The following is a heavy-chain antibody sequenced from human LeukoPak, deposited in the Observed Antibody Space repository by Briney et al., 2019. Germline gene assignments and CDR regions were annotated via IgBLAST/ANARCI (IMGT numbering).Heavy chain of an antibody. D-gene: IGHD3-22*01. Sequence: ASVKVSCKASGYTFTSYDINWVRQAPGQGLEWMGWMNPNSGNTGYAQKFQGRVTMTRNNSISTAYMELSSLRSEDTAVYYCARGPYDSSGYCFDYWGQGTLVTVSS. V-gene: IGHV1-8*01. CDR3: ARGPYDSSGYCFDY. CDR2: MNPNSGNT. CDR1: GYTFTSYD. J-gene: IGHJ4*02.